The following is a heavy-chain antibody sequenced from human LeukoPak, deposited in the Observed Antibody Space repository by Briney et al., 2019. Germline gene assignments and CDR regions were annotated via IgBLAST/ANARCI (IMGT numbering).Heavy chain of an antibody. CDR2: IKQDGSEK. CDR3: ARDVIVPAAHDAFDI. J-gene: IGHJ3*02. V-gene: IGHV3-7*01. D-gene: IGHD2-2*01. Sequence: GGSLRLSCAASGFTFSSYWMSWVRQAPEKGLEWVANIKQDGSEKYYVDSVKGRFTISRDNAKNSLYLQMNSLRAEDTAVYYCARDVIVPAAHDAFDIWGQGTMVTVSS. CDR1: GFTFSSYW.